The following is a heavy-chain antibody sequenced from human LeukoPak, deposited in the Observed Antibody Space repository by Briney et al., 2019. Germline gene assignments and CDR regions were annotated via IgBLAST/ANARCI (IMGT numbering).Heavy chain of an antibody. CDR3: VKDGMAVAGTAPLDY. CDR2: ISSSGDST. J-gene: IGHJ4*02. CDR1: GLTFSSYA. V-gene: IGHV3-64D*09. Sequence: PGGSLRLSCSASGLTFSSYAMHWVRQAPGKGLEYVSVISSSGDSTYYTDSVKGRFTISRDNSKNTLYLQMSSLRPEDAAVYYCVKDGMAVAGTAPLDYWGQGTLVTVSS. D-gene: IGHD6-19*01.